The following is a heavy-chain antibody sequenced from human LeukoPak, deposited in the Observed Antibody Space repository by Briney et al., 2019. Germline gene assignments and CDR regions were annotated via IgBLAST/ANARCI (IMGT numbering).Heavy chain of an antibody. V-gene: IGHV4-59*01. D-gene: IGHD3-22*01. CDR2: IYYSGST. CDR1: GGSISSYY. J-gene: IGHJ4*02. Sequence: SETLSLTCTVSGGSISSYYWNWIQQPPGKGLEWIGYIYYSGSTNYNPSLKSRVTISVDTSKNQFSLKLSSVTAADTAVYYCARDLELTYYDSSGYDYWGQGTPVTVSS. CDR3: ARDLELTYYDSSGYDY.